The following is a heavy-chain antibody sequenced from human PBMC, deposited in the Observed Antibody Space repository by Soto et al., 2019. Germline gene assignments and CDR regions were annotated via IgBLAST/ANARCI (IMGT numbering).Heavy chain of an antibody. CDR2: TYYRSKWYN. CDR3: ARDRKGGFVMDV. D-gene: IGHD3-16*01. Sequence: SQALSLTGASSGVSFSSNIAACNCIRQSPSRGLEWLGRTYYRSKWYNDYAVSVKGRISINPDTSKNLFSLQLNSVTPEDTAVYYCARDRKGGFVMDVCGQGTTVTVSS. CDR1: GVSFSSNIAA. J-gene: IGHJ6*02. V-gene: IGHV6-1*01.